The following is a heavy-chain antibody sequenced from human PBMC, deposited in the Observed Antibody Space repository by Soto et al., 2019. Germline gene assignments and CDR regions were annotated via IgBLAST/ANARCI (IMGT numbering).Heavy chain of an antibody. CDR2: ISYSGST. CDR1: GRSISSVGYY. V-gene: IGHV4-31*11. CDR3: ARPNDYWNGYGPFDY. Sequence: QVQLQASGPGLVKPSQTLSLTCAVSGRSISSVGYYWSWVRQHPGKGLGWIGSISYSGSTYYNPSLENRLSISLDTSENRFSLRLNSVTPADTAIYYCARPNDYWNGYGPFDYWGQGSLVTVSS. J-gene: IGHJ4*02. D-gene: IGHD3-3*01.